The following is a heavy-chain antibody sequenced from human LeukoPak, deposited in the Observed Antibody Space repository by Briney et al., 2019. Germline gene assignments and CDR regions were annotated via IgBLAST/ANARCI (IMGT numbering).Heavy chain of an antibody. CDR1: GLSFSSFA. J-gene: IGHJ4*02. Sequence: GGSLRLSCAASGLSFSSFAMSWVRQGPARGLEWVSSIRGNGDTFYADSVKGRFTLSSDISRNTVYFQLNNLRVEDTAIYYCARASWFSTTDAVRWGQGTLVTVSS. CDR2: IRGNGDT. CDR3: ARASWFSTTDAVR. V-gene: IGHV3-23*01. D-gene: IGHD1-14*01.